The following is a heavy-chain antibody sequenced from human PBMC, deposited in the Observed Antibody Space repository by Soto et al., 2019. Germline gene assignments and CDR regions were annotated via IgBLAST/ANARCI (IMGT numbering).Heavy chain of an antibody. CDR3: VRATYYSDRSGYTRCFDY. V-gene: IGHV3-72*01. CDR2: SRDKAQGYTT. J-gene: IGHJ4*02. CDR1: GFTFSDHY. D-gene: IGHD3-22*01. Sequence: GGSLRLSCAVSGFTFSDHYIDWVRQAPGKGLEWVGRSRDKAQGYTTQYAASVKGRFTTSRDDSKNSVYLQMNSLKTEDTAVYYCVRATYYSDRSGYTRCFDYWGRGTLVTVSS.